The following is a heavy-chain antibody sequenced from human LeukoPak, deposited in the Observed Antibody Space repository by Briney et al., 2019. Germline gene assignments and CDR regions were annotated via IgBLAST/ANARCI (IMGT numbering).Heavy chain of an antibody. CDR1: GFTFNSYS. J-gene: IGHJ4*02. CDR2: ISSSSSYI. Sequence: GGSLRLSCAASGFTFNSYSMNWVRQAPGKGLEWVSSISSSSSYIYYADSVKGRFTISRDNAKSSLYLQMNSLRAEDTAVYYCARKALYGAYDYWGQGTLVTVSS. CDR3: ARKALYGAYDY. V-gene: IGHV3-21*01. D-gene: IGHD2/OR15-2a*01.